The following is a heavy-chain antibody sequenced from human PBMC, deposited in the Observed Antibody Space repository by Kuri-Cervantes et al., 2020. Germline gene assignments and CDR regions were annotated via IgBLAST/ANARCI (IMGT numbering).Heavy chain of an antibody. D-gene: IGHD3-10*01. J-gene: IGHJ6*03. CDR3: ARAVRYYGGYYYMDV. Sequence: SETLSLTCTVSGDSISPYYWSWIRQPPGRGLEWIGYIYYSGSTNYNPSLKSRVTISVDTSKNQFSLRLSSVTAADTAVYYCARAVRYYGGYYYMDVWGKGTTVTVSS. CDR1: GDSISPYY. CDR2: IYYSGST. V-gene: IGHV4-59*12.